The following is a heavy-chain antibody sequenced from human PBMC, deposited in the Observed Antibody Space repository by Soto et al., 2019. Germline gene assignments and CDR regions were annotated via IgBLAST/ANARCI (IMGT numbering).Heavy chain of an antibody. CDR1: GFTFSSYA. D-gene: IGHD3-10*01. CDR3: ARAGVTMVRGVITDYYGMDV. Sequence: PGGSLRLSCAASGFTFSSYAMHWVRQAPGKGLEWVAVISYDGSNKYYADSVKGRFTISRDNSKNTLYLQMNSLRAEDTAVYYCARAGVTMVRGVITDYYGMDVWGQGTTVTV. CDR2: ISYDGSNK. J-gene: IGHJ6*02. V-gene: IGHV3-30-3*01.